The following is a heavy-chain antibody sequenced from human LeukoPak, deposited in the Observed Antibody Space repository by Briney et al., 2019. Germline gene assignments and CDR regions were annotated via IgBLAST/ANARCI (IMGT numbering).Heavy chain of an antibody. J-gene: IGHJ5*02. CDR3: AKDFHTTTIVVVTATPLTT. CDR2: ISGSGGST. V-gene: IGHV3-23*01. Sequence: HPGGSLRLSCAASGFTFSSYAMSWVRQAPGKGLEWVSAISGSGGSTYYADSVKGRFTISRDNSKNTLYLQMNSLRAEDTAVYYCAKDFHTTTIVVVTATPLTTWGQGTLVTVSS. CDR1: GFTFSSYA. D-gene: IGHD2-21*02.